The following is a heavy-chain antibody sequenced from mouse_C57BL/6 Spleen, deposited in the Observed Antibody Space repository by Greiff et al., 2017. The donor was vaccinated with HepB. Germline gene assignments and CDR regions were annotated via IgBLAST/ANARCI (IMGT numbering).Heavy chain of an antibody. CDR3: VRDPTMVTHYAMDY. V-gene: IGHV10-3*01. Sequence: EVQLVESGGGLVQPKGSLKLSCAASGFTFNTYAMHWVRQAPGKGLEWVARIRSKSSNYATYYADSVKDRFTISRDDSQSMLYLQMNNLKTEDTAMYYCVRDPTMVTHYAMDYWGQGTSVTVSS. J-gene: IGHJ4*01. CDR2: IRSKSSNYAT. D-gene: IGHD2-9*01. CDR1: GFTFNTYA.